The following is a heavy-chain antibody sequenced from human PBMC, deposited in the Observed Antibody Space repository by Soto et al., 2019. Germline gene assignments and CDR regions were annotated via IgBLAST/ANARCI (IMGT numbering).Heavy chain of an antibody. V-gene: IGHV1-18*01. CDR3: ARDSPPVDY. CDR1: GYTITSYG. CDR2: ISAYNGNT. J-gene: IGHJ4*02. Sequence: QVQLVQSGAEVKKPGASVKVSCKASGYTITSYGVSWVRQAPGQGLEWMGWISAYNGNTKYAQKLQGRVTMTTDTSTNTAYMDLRSLRSDDTAVYYCARDSPPVDYWGQGTLVTVSS.